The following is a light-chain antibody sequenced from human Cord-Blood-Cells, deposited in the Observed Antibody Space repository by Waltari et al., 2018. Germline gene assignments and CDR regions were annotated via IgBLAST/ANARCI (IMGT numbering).Light chain of an antibody. J-gene: IGKJ2*01. CDR3: QQLNSYPYT. CDR2: AAS. CDR1: QGIRSS. Sequence: IQLPQFPSSLSASVGDRVTITSRASQGIRSSLAWYQQKPGQAPKLLIYAASTLQSGVPSRFSGSGSGTDFTLTISSLQPEDFATYYCQQLNSYPYTFGQGTKLEIK. V-gene: IGKV1-9*01.